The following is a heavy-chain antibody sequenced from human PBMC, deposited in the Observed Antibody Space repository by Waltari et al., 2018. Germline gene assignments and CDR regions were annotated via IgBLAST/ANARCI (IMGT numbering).Heavy chain of an antibody. CDR2: IYYSGST. CDR3: ARERGYSGYDPFNWFDP. D-gene: IGHD5-12*01. Sequence: QLQLQESGPGLVKPSETLSLTCTVSGGSISSSSYYWGWIRQPPGKGLEWIGSIYYSGSTYYNPSLKSRVTISVDTSKNQFSLKLSSVTAADTAVYYCARERGYSGYDPFNWFDPWGQGTLVTVSS. CDR1: GGSISSSSYY. V-gene: IGHV4-39*07. J-gene: IGHJ5*02.